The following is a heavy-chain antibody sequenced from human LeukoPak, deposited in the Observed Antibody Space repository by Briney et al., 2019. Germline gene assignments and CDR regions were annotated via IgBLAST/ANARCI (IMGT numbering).Heavy chain of an antibody. CDR1: GGSVTSTNW. CDR3: AREGGFFRPLDY. D-gene: IGHD3-3*01. CDR2: VHLDGRT. Sequence: SGTLSLTCGVSGGSVTSTNWWTWVCQPPGKGLEWIGEVHLDGRTNYNPSLKSRLTISVDLSENHISLKLTSVTAADTAVYYCAREGGFFRPLDYSGQGTLVTVSS. J-gene: IGHJ4*02. V-gene: IGHV4-4*02.